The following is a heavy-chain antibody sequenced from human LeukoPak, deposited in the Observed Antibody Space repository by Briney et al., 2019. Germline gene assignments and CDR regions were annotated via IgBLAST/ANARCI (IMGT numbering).Heavy chain of an antibody. CDR2: ISSSSSYI. V-gene: IGHV3-21*01. J-gene: IGHJ4*02. CDR1: GFTFSSYS. Sequence: PGGSLRLSCAASGFTFSSYSKNWVRQAPGKGLEWVSFISSSSSYIYYADSVKGRFTISRDNAKNSLYLQMNSLRAEDTAVYYCARDAEELLPLHFDYWGQGTLVTVSS. D-gene: IGHD1-26*01. CDR3: ARDAEELLPLHFDY.